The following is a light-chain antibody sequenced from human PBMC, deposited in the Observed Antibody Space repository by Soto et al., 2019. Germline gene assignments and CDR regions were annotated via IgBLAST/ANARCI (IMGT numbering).Light chain of an antibody. Sequence: QSVLTQPPSASGSPGQSVTISCTGTSSDVGAYSYVSWYQQYPGKAPELMIYEVTKRPSGVPDRFSGSKSGNTASLTVSGLQAEDEAAYYCSSYAGSNGVIFGGGTKVTVL. CDR3: SSYAGSNGVI. CDR2: EVT. CDR1: SSDVGAYSY. J-gene: IGLJ2*01. V-gene: IGLV2-8*01.